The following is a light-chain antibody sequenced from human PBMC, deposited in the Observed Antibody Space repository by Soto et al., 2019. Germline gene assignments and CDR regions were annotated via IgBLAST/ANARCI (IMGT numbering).Light chain of an antibody. V-gene: IGKV1-39*01. J-gene: IGKJ1*01. CDR2: AAS. CDR3: QKSYSTPRT. CDR1: QSIGVY. Sequence: DIQMTQSPSSLSASVGDTVTITCRASQSIGVYLHWYHQKPGKAPKLLIYAASSLQSGVPSRFSGTGSGTDFTLTISSLQPEDFATYYCQKSYSTPRTFGQGTKVEVK.